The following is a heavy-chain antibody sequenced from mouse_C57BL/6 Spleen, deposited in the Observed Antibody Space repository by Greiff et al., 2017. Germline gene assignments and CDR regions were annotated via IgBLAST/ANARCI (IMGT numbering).Heavy chain of an antibody. D-gene: IGHD1-1*01. CDR3: ARCGSSSYYFDD. V-gene: IGHV7-3*01. Sequence: EVHLVESGGGLVQPGGSLSLSCAASGFTFTDYYMSWVRQPPGKALEWLGFIRNKANGYTTEYSASVKGRFTISRDNSQSILYLQMNALRAEDSATYYCARCGSSSYYFDDWGQGTTLTVSS. J-gene: IGHJ2*01. CDR2: IRNKANGYTT. CDR1: GFTFTDYY.